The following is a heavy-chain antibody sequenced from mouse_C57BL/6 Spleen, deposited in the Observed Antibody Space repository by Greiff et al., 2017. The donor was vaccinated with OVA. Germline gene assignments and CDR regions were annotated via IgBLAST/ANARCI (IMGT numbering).Heavy chain of an antibody. CDR2: INPSNGGT. CDR3: ARGNWDYAMDY. Sequence: QVQLQQPGTELVKPGASVKLSCKASGYTFTSYWMHWVKQRPGQGLEWIGNINPSNGGTNYNEKFKSKATLTVDKSSSTAYMQLSSLTSEDSAVYDGARGNWDYAMDYWGQGTSVTVSS. V-gene: IGHV1-53*01. CDR1: GYTFTSYW. J-gene: IGHJ4*01. D-gene: IGHD4-1*01.